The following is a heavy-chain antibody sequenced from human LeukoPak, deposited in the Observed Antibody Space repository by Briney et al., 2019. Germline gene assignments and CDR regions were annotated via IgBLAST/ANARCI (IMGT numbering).Heavy chain of an antibody. Sequence: SVKVSCKASGGTFSSYAISWVRQAPGQGLEWMGGIIPIFGTANYAQKFQGRVTITTDESTSTAYMELSSLRSEDTAVYNCAKSAGQYDFWRASLSNDYWGQGTLVTVSS. CDR1: GGTFSSYA. CDR2: IIPIFGTA. V-gene: IGHV1-69*05. J-gene: IGHJ4*02. D-gene: IGHD3-3*01. CDR3: AKSAGQYDFWRASLSNDY.